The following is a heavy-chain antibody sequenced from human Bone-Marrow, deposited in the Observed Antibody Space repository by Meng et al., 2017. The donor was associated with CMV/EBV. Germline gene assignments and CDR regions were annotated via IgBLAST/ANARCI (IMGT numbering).Heavy chain of an antibody. J-gene: IGHJ5*02. Sequence: ASVKVSCKASGYTFIGYYIHWVRQAPGQGLEWMGWISAYNGNTNYAQKLQGRVTMTTDTSTSTAYMELSSLRSEDTAVYYCARDTVVFGAPRGGFDPWGQGTLVTVSS. CDR2: ISAYNGNT. V-gene: IGHV1-18*04. CDR1: GYTFIGYY. D-gene: IGHD3-3*01. CDR3: ARDTVVFGAPRGGFDP.